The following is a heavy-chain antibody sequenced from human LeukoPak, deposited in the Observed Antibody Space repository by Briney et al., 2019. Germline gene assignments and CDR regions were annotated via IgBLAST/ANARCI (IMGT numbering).Heavy chain of an antibody. Sequence: GGSLRLSCAASGFTFTNYAMSWVCQAPGKGLDWVSAISYNGGSTYYSDSVKGRFTISRDNSKNTVYLQMNSLRAEDTAVYYCAKPPNYGAYYYGMDVWGKGTTVTVSS. V-gene: IGHV3-23*01. CDR1: GFTFTNYA. CDR3: AKPPNYGAYYYGMDV. CDR2: ISYNGGST. D-gene: IGHD4/OR15-4a*01. J-gene: IGHJ6*04.